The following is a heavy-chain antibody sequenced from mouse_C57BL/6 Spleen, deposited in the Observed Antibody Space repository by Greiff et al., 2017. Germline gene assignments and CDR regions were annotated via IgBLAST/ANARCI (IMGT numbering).Heavy chain of an antibody. J-gene: IGHJ2*01. D-gene: IGHD6-1*01. CDR3: ERNNGCVGY. Sequence: EVMLVESGGGLVKPGGSLKLSCAASGFTFSSYTMSWVRQTPEKRLEWVATISGGGGNTYYPDSVKGRFTISSDNAKNTLYLQMSSLRAEDTALYDCERNNGCVGYWGQGTTLTGSS. CDR2: ISGGGGNT. CDR1: GFTFSSYT. V-gene: IGHV5-9*01.